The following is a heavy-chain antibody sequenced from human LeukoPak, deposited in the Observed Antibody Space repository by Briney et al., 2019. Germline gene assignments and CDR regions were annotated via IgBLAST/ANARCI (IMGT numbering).Heavy chain of an antibody. Sequence: GGSLRLSCAASGFTFSSYAMSWVRPAPGKGLGWVSGISGSGDSKYDADSVKGRFTISRDNSKNTLYLQMNSLRAEDTAVYYCAKHTGYSSSWSPDYWGQGTLVTVSS. J-gene: IGHJ4*02. CDR1: GFTFSSYA. V-gene: IGHV3-23*01. CDR3: AKHTGYSSSWSPDY. CDR2: ISGSGDSK. D-gene: IGHD6-13*01.